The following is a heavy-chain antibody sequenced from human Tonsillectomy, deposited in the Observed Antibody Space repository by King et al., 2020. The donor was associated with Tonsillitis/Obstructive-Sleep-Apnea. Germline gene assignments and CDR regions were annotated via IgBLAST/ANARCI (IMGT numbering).Heavy chain of an antibody. CDR1: GFTFNYYA. V-gene: IGHV3-30*04. J-gene: IGHJ4*02. CDR2: ISYDGSNK. D-gene: IGHD1-14*01. CDR3: ANAAVRGPGIPAPGL. Sequence: VQLVESGGGVVQPGRSLRLSCAASGFTFNYYALHWVRQAPGKGLEWVAVISYDGSNKYYTDSLKGRFSISRDNSRNTLFLQMNSLRAEDTAAYYCANAAVRGPGIPAPGLWGQGTLVTVSS.